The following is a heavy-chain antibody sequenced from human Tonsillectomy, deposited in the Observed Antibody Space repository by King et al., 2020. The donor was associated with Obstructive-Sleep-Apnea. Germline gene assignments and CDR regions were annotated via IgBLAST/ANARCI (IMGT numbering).Heavy chain of an antibody. D-gene: IGHD6-13*01. Sequence: VQLVESGGGLVKPGGSLRLSCAASGFSFSTYTMNWVRQAPGKGLEWVSSITSTSVHLYYSDSTKGRFSVSRANAKDSLFLQMNSLTAKDTAGYYCVREEATFESGTWSSVSWFDPWGQGTLVTVSS. V-gene: IGHV3-21*01. CDR2: ITSTSVHL. CDR1: GFSFSTYT. J-gene: IGHJ5*02. CDR3: VREEATFESGTWSSVSWFDP.